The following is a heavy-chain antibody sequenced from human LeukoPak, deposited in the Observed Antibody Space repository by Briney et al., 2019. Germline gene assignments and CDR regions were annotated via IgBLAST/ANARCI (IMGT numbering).Heavy chain of an antibody. CDR1: GFTVSSNY. J-gene: IGHJ1*01. Sequence: PGGSLRLSCAASGFTVSSNYMSWVRQAPGKGLECVSVINSGGSTYYADSVKGRFTISRDTSKNTLYHQMNSLRAEDTAVYYCARDYGGNYYGDYVHQWGQGTLVTVSS. CDR2: INSGGST. CDR3: ARDYGGNYYGDYVHQ. V-gene: IGHV3-53*01. D-gene: IGHD1-26*01.